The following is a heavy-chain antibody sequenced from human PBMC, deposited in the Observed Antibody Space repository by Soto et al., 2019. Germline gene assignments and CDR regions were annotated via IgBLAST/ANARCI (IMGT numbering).Heavy chain of an antibody. CDR1: RASITSNSYY. D-gene: IGHD3-10*01. CDR2: MYYGGST. Sequence: SETLSLTCSVSRASITSNSYYWGWIRQSPGKGLEWIASMYYGGSTYYNPSLKSRVTISADTSKNGFFLKMRSVSAADTAVYYCAGFYGSDTYFTFQADSWGQGIPVTVSS. V-gene: IGHV4-39*01. CDR3: AGFYGSDTYFTFQADS. J-gene: IGHJ4*02.